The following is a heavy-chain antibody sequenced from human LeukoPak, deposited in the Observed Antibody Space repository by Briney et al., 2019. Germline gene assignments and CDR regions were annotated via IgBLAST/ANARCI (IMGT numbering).Heavy chain of an antibody. CDR2: ISSSGSTI. CDR1: AFSFGDHA. V-gene: IGHV3-48*03. CDR3: AELGITMIGGV. Sequence: GSLRLSCTTSAFSFGDHAMSWVRPAPGKGLEWVSYISSSGSTIYYADSVKGRFTISRDNAKNSLYLQMNSLRAEDTAVYYCAELGITMIGGVWGKGTTVTISS. J-gene: IGHJ6*04. D-gene: IGHD3-10*02.